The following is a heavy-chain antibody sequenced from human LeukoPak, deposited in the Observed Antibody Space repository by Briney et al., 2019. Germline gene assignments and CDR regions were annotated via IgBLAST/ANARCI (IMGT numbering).Heavy chain of an antibody. V-gene: IGHV3-33*01. D-gene: IGHD5-24*01. CDR1: GVILSTYG. Sequence: GGSLRFSCATSGVILSTYGMHWVRQAPGKGLEGWAIIWNDGSNKAYADSVKGRFTISRDNAKNSLYLQMNSLRAEDTAVYYCARVSGRWLQARGYYYYYMDVWGKGTTVTISS. CDR3: ARVSGRWLQARGYYYYYMDV. J-gene: IGHJ6*03. CDR2: IWNDGSNK.